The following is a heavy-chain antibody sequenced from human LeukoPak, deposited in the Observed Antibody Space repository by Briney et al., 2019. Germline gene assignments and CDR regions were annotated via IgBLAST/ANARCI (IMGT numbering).Heavy chain of an antibody. J-gene: IGHJ4*02. CDR2: IRRKAHDWTP. Sequence: GGSLRLSCTTSGFTFGDYGFNWVRQAPGNALDWVGFIRRKAHDWTPQYAASVRGRFTISRDDSNGIAYLQMNSLKPEDTAVYYCTRAGGYDNYLDYWGQGTPVTVSS. D-gene: IGHD5-12*01. CDR3: TRAGGYDNYLDY. V-gene: IGHV3-49*04. CDR1: GFTFGDYG.